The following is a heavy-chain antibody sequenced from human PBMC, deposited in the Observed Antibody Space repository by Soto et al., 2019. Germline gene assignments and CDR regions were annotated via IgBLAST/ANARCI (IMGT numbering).Heavy chain of an antibody. V-gene: IGHV3-30-3*01. CDR1: GFTFSSYA. Sequence: GGSLRLSCAASGFTFSSYAMHWVRQAPGKGLEWVAVISYDGSNKYYADSVKGRFTISRDNSKNTLYLQMNSLRAEDTAVYYCARDPGQWNDEGKFDYWGQGTLVTVSS. J-gene: IGHJ4*02. CDR3: ARDPGQWNDEGKFDY. D-gene: IGHD1-1*01. CDR2: ISYDGSNK.